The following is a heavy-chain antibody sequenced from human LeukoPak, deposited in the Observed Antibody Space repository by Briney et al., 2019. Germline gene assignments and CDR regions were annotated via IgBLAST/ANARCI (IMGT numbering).Heavy chain of an antibody. V-gene: IGHV4-39*01. CDR2: TYYSGST. Sequence: PSETLSLTCTVSGGSISSSSYYWGWIRQPPGKGLEWIGSTYYSGSTYYNPSLKSRVTISVDTSKNQFSLKLSFVTAADTAVYYCARHPRSPPDYYGSGSYYNDYYYMDVWGKGTTVTISS. J-gene: IGHJ6*03. CDR3: ARHPRSPPDYYGSGSYYNDYYYMDV. D-gene: IGHD3-10*01. CDR1: GGSISSSSYY.